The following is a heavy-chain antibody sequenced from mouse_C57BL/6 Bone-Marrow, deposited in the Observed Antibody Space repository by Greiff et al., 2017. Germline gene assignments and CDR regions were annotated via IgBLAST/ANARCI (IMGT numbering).Heavy chain of an antibody. Sequence: EVMLEESGGDLVKPGGSLKLSCAASGFTFSSYCMPWVRQTPDKRLEWVATISSGGSYTYYPDSVKGRFTISRDNAKNTLYLQMSSLKSEDTAMYYCARRDGSSYWYFDVWGTGTTVTVSA. CDR2: ISSGGSYT. CDR1: GFTFSSYC. CDR3: ARRDGSSYWYFDV. V-gene: IGHV5-6*02. J-gene: IGHJ1*03. D-gene: IGHD1-1*01.